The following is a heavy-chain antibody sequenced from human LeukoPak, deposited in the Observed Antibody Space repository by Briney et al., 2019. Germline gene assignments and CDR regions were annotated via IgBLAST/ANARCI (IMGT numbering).Heavy chain of an antibody. CDR2: IVPMFGSA. V-gene: IGHV1-69*05. D-gene: IGHD1-26*01. Sequence: SVKVSCKASGGTFSTYGISWVRQAPGQGLEWMGGIVPMFGSANNAQKFQGRVTITTDESTSTAYMELSSLRSEDTAVYYCARGPYSGSHNWFDPWGQGTLVTVSS. CDR1: GGTFSTYG. J-gene: IGHJ5*02. CDR3: ARGPYSGSHNWFDP.